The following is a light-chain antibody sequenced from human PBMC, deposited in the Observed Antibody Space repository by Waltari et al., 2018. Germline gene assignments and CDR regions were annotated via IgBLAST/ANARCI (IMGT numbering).Light chain of an antibody. J-gene: IGKJ1*01. CDR3: QQYNNGWT. CDR1: QSVSNN. V-gene: IGKV3-15*01. Sequence: EVLVTHSPATLSVSPGERVTLSCRASQSVSNNLAWYQQRPGQAPRLLFYGASTRATGIPARFSGRGSGTEFTLTISSLQSEDFAVYFCQQYNNGWTFGQGTKVEIK. CDR2: GAS.